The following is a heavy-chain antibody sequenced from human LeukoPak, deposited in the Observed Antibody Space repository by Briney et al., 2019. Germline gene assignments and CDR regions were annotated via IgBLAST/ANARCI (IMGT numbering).Heavy chain of an antibody. CDR2: ISWNDGK. J-gene: IGHJ4*02. D-gene: IGHD3-10*01. V-gene: IGHV2-5*01. Sequence: SGPALVNPTQTLTLTCTFSGLSLDTIGVGVGWVRQPPGKALEWLSVISWNDGKRYSPSLKSRLTITRDTSKNQVVLTLTTMHPVDTATYYCARGRVFDYWGRGTLVTVSS. CDR3: ARGRVFDY. CDR1: GLSLDTIGVG.